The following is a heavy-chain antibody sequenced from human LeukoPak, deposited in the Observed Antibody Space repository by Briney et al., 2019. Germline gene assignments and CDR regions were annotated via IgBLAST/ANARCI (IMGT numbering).Heavy chain of an antibody. CDR3: ATRSRRYYGSGSYDY. V-gene: IGHV1-69*06. J-gene: IGHJ4*02. Sequence: SVKVSCKASGGTFSSYAISWVRQAPGQGLEWMGGIIPIFGTANYAQKFQGRVTMTEDTSTDTAYMELSSLRSEDTAVYYCATRSRRYYGSGSYDYWGQGTLDTVSS. CDR1: GGTFSSYA. D-gene: IGHD3-10*01. CDR2: IIPIFGTA.